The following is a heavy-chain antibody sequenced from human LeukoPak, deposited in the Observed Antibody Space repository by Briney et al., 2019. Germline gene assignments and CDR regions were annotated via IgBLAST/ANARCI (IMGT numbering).Heavy chain of an antibody. V-gene: IGHV3-21*01. D-gene: IGHD3-10*01. CDR2: ISSSSSYI. CDR1: GFTFITYS. CDR3: ARDDKNNYYGSGSYYY. J-gene: IGHJ4*02. Sequence: PGGSLRLSCAASGFTFITYSMNWVRQAPGKGLEWVSSISSSSSYIYYADSVRGRFTISRDNAKNSLYLQMNSLRAEDTAVYYCARDDKNNYYGSGSYYYWGQGTLVTVSS.